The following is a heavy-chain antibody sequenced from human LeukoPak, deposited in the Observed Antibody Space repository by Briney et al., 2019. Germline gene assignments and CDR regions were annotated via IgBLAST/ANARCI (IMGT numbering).Heavy chain of an antibody. Sequence: GSLRLSSVASGFTFSSYGMHWVRKAPGKGLEWVAVIWYDRSKKYYVDSVKGRFTISRDNSKNTVYLQMNSLGAEDTAVYYCAKDFRGDYGHSGGNMPLDYGGQGTLVTVSS. CDR1: GFTFSSYG. CDR2: IWYDRSKK. D-gene: IGHD3-16*01. V-gene: IGHV3-33*06. CDR3: AKDFRGDYGHSGGNMPLDY. J-gene: IGHJ4*02.